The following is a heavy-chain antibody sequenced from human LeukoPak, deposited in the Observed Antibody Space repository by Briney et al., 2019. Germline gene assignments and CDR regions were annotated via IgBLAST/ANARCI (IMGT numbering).Heavy chain of an antibody. D-gene: IGHD1-7*01. Sequence: SETLSLTCTVSGGSISSFYWSWVRQPPGKGLEWVGFIYYSGATNYNPSLKSRVTISLDTSKNQFSLNLSSVTASDTAVYYCARRTSRSYCYMDVWGKGTTVTVSS. V-gene: IGHV4-59*01. J-gene: IGHJ6*03. CDR3: ARRTSRSYCYMDV. CDR1: GGSISSFY. CDR2: IYYSGAT.